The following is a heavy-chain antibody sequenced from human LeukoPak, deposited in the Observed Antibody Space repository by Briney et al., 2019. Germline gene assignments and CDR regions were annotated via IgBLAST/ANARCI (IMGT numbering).Heavy chain of an antibody. CDR3: AKDSHASEPYGGIDY. Sequence: PGRSLRLSCAASGLTFRNYGMHWVRQAPGKGLEWVAVISYDGSNKLYADSVKGRFTISRDDSKNTLYLQMNSLRPEDTAVYYCAKDSHASEPYGGIDYWGQGTLVTVSS. J-gene: IGHJ4*02. CDR1: GLTFRNYG. D-gene: IGHD4-23*01. V-gene: IGHV3-30*18. CDR2: ISYDGSNK.